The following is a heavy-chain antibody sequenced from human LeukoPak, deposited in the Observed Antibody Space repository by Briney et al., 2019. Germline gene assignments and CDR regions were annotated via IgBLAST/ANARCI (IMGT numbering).Heavy chain of an antibody. CDR3: ARDLTGSGWDFDY. J-gene: IGHJ4*02. D-gene: IGHD6-19*01. CDR2: IIPIFGTA. Sequence: SVKVSCKASGGTFSSYAISWVRQAPGQGLEWMGGIIPIFGTANYAQKFQGRVTITADESTSTAYMELSSLRSEDTAVYYCARDLTGSGWDFDYGGQGTLVTVSS. CDR1: GGTFSSYA. V-gene: IGHV1-69*01.